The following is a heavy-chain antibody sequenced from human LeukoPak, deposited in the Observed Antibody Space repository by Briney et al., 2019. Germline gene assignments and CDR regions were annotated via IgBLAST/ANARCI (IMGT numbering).Heavy chain of an antibody. V-gene: IGHV4-34*01. CDR1: GGSFSGYY. CDR2: INHSGST. Sequence: SETLSLTCAVYGGSFSGYYWSWIRQPPGKGLEWIGEINHSGSTNYNPSLKSRVTISVDTSKNQFSLKLSSVTAADTAVYYCARRWRIGPFDYWGQGTLVTVSS. D-gene: IGHD2/OR15-2a*01. CDR3: ARRWRIGPFDY. J-gene: IGHJ4*02.